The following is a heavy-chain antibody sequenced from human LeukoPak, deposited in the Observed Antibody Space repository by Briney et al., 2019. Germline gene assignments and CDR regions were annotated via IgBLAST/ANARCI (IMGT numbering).Heavy chain of an antibody. CDR3: ARDLGPVAGLGELSFEPDY. D-gene: IGHD3-16*02. CDR2: INPSGGIT. J-gene: IGHJ4*02. Sequence: SVKVSCKPSVYTFTTYYMHWMRQAPGQGLEGMGIINPSGGITSYAQKFQGRVTMTRDTSTSTVYMELSSLSSEDTAVYYCARDLGPVAGLGELSFEPDYWGQGTLVTVSS. V-gene: IGHV1-46*01. CDR1: VYTFTTYY.